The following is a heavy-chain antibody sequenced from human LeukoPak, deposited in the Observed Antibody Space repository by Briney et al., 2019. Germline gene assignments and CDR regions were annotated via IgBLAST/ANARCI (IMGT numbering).Heavy chain of an antibody. CDR3: ARIYGSGSYYKTEYFQH. J-gene: IGHJ1*01. CDR2: IIPIFGTA. Sequence: ASVKVSCKASGYTFTGYYMHWVRQAPGQGLEWMGGIIPIFGTANYAQKFQGRVTITADEFTSTAYMELSSLRSEDTAVYYCARIYGSGSYYKTEYFQHWGQGTLVTVSS. V-gene: IGHV1-69*13. CDR1: GYTFTGYY. D-gene: IGHD3-10*01.